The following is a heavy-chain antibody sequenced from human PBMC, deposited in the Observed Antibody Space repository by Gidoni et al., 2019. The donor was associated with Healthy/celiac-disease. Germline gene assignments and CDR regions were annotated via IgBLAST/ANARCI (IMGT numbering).Heavy chain of an antibody. CDR1: GGSISSGSYY. Sequence: QVQLQESGPGLVKPSQTLSLTCTVSGGSISSGSYYWSWIRQPAGKGLEWIGSIYTSGSTNYNPSLKSRVTISVDTSKNQFSLKLSSVTAADTAVYYCAADTAGMDVWGQGTTVTVSS. CDR2: IYTSGST. CDR3: AADTAGMDV. D-gene: IGHD5-18*01. V-gene: IGHV4-61*02. J-gene: IGHJ6*02.